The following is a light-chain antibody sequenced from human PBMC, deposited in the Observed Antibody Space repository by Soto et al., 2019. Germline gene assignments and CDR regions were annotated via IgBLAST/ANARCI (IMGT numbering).Light chain of an antibody. V-gene: IGKV1-8*01. Sequence: AIRMTQSPSSLSASTGDRVTITCRASQGISSYLAWYQQKPGKAPKLLIYAASTWQSGVPSRFSGSGSGTDFTLTISCLQSEDFATYYCQQYYSYPWTFGQGTKVDIK. CDR2: AAS. J-gene: IGKJ1*01. CDR1: QGISSY. CDR3: QQYYSYPWT.